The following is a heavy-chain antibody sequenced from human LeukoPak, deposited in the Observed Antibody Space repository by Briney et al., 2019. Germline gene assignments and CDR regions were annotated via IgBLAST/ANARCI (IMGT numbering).Heavy chain of an antibody. D-gene: IGHD3-22*01. CDR3: ARDKEHYYDSSGYYPGAFDI. CDR2: IYSGGST. CDR1: GFTVSSNY. V-gene: IGHV3-53*01. J-gene: IGHJ3*02. Sequence: GGSLRLSCAASGFTVSSNYMSWVRQAPGKGLEWVSVIYSGGSTYYADSVKGRFTISRDNSKNTLYLQMNSLRAGDTAVYYCARDKEHYYDSSGYYPGAFDIWGQGTMVTVSS.